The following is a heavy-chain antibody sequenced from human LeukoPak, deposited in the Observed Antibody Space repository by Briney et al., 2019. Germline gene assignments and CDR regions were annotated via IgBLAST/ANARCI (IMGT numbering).Heavy chain of an antibody. CDR2: INSDGSST. CDR1: GFTFSSYW. J-gene: IGHJ3*02. CDR3: SSGNSHAFDI. V-gene: IGHV3-74*01. Sequence: PGGSLRLSCAASGFTFSSYWMHWVRQAPGKGLVWVSRINSDGSSTSCADSVKGRFTISRDNAKNTLYLQMNNLRAEDTAVYYCSSGNSHAFDIWGQGTMVTVSS. D-gene: IGHD4-23*01.